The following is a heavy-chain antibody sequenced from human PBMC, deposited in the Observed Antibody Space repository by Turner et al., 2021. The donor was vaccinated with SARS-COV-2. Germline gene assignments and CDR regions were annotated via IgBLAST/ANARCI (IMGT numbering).Heavy chain of an antibody. V-gene: IGHV4-59*01. CDR3: ASYYYDSSGYHYAFDY. CDR1: GGSISRYY. D-gene: IGHD3-22*01. CDR2: IYDSGST. Sequence: QVQLQESGPGLVQPSETLSLTCTVSGGSISRYYWSWIRQPPGKGLAWIGYIYDSGSTNYNPSLKSRVTISVDTSKNQFSLKLSSVTAADTAVYYCASYYYDSSGYHYAFDYWGQGTLVTVSS. J-gene: IGHJ4*02.